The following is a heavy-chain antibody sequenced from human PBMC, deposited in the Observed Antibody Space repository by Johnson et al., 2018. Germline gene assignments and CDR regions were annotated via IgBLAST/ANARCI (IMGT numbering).Heavy chain of an antibody. CDR2: INHRESN. J-gene: IGHJ6*02. CDR1: GGSFSGYY. Sequence: QVRLQQGGAGLLEPSETLSLSCAVYGGSFSGYYWSWIRQSPTKGLEWIGEINHRESNNYNPSLKMRVTISVNTSNNQFSLKLISVTAADTAVYYCGRADSNYGSGRVDVWGQGTTVTVAS. V-gene: IGHV4-34*01. CDR3: GRADSNYGSGRVDV. D-gene: IGHD3-10*01.